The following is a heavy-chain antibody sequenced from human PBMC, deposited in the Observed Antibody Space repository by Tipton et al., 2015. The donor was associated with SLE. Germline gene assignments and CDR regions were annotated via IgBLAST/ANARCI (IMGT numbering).Heavy chain of an antibody. Sequence: TLSLTCTVSGGSISGYYWGWIRQPPGKGLEWIGSIYYSGSTYYNPSLKSRVTISLDTSKNQFSLKLSSVTAADTAVYYCAGVEMATTRRGGRDAFDIWGQGTMVTVSS. D-gene: IGHD5-24*01. CDR3: AGVEMATTRRGGRDAFDI. CDR1: GGSISGYY. J-gene: IGHJ3*02. CDR2: IYYSGST. V-gene: IGHV4-39*07.